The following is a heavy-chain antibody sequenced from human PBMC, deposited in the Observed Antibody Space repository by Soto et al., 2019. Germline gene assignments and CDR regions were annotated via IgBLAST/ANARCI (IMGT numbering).Heavy chain of an antibody. CDR3: ARRNGDYPTIYSFYYGLDV. Sequence: GDSLQISCKVSGYSFTTYWIGWVRQMPGKGLEWMGIIFPGDSDTRYSPSFQGQVTISVDMSISTAYLQWGSLKASDTATYYCARRNGDYPTIYSFYYGLDVWGQGTTVTVSS. CDR2: IFPGDSDT. V-gene: IGHV5-51*01. J-gene: IGHJ6*02. CDR1: GYSFTTYW. D-gene: IGHD4-17*01.